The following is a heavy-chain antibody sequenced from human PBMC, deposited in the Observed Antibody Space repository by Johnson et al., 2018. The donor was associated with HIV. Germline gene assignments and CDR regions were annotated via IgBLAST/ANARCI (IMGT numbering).Heavy chain of an antibody. V-gene: IGHV3-15*01. CDR1: GFIFSDYY. CDR3: TTEGDAFDI. Sequence: VQLVESGGGLVKPGGSLRLSCAASGFIFSDYYMNWIRQAPGKGLEWVGRLKSKVDGGTTDYAAPVKDRFTISRDDSKNTLYLQMSSLRTEDAAVYYCTTEGDAFDIWGQGTMVTVSS. J-gene: IGHJ3*02. CDR2: LKSKVDGGTT.